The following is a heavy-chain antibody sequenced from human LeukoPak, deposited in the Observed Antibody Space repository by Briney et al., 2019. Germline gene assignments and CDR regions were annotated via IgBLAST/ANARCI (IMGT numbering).Heavy chain of an antibody. CDR3: VGGGLSMQREDVFDL. CDR2: ISASPYI. V-gene: IGHV3-21*01. J-gene: IGHJ3*01. CDR1: GFAFSAYS. Sequence: GGSLRLSCAGSGFAFSAYSMNWARQAPGKGLEWVSSISASPYIYYADSVKDRFIIFRDNAKSSLYLQMNSLRAEDTAVYYCVGGGLSMQREDVFDLWGQGTMVTVSS. D-gene: IGHD2/OR15-2a*01.